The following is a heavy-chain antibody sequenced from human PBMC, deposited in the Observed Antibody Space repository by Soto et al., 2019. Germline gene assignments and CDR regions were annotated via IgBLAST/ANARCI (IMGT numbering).Heavy chain of an antibody. CDR3: TRAYGAETFDF. V-gene: IGHV1-8*02. J-gene: IGHJ5*01. CDR2: MNPNSGNT. CDR1: GYTFNNYD. Sequence: ASVKVSCKASGYTFNNYDIHWVRQAPGHGLEWMGWMNPNSGNTGYAQNFRGRVTMTQNTAIGTAYMELSSLRSDDTATYYCTRAYGAETFDFWGQGTRVTVSS. D-gene: IGHD3-10*01.